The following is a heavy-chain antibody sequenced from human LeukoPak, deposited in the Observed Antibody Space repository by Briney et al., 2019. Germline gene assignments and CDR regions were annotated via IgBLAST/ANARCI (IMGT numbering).Heavy chain of an antibody. CDR3: ARKSPTRGTYCGGDCWYYFDY. CDR1: GYTFTSYA. D-gene: IGHD2-21*01. V-gene: IGHV1-69*13. J-gene: IGHJ4*02. CDR2: IIPIFGTA. Sequence: ASVKVSCKASGYTFTSYAMNWVRQAPGQGLEWMGGIIPIFGTANYAQKFQGRVTITADESTSTAYMELSSLRSEDTAVYYCARKSPTRGTYCGGDCWYYFDYWGQGTLVTVSS.